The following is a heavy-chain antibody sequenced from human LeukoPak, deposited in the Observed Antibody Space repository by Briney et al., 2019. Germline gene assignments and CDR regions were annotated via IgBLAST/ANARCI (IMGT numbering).Heavy chain of an antibody. J-gene: IGHJ4*02. D-gene: IGHD4-17*01. CDR3: ARGPSGDYVAGYYFDY. Sequence: SETLSLTCTVSGGPISSYYWSWIRQPAGKGLEWIGRIYTSGSTNYNPSLKSRVTMSVDTSKNQFSLKLSSVTAADTAVYYCARGPSGDYVAGYYFDYWGQGTLVTVSS. V-gene: IGHV4-4*07. CDR1: GGPISSYY. CDR2: IYTSGST.